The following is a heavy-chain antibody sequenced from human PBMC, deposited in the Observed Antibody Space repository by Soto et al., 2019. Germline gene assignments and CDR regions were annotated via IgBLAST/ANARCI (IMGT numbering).Heavy chain of an antibody. CDR1: GFTFDDYG. D-gene: IGHD3-10*01. V-gene: IGHV3-20*01. CDR2: INWNGGST. Sequence: GGSLRLSCVASGFTFDDYGMSWVRQAPGKGLEWVSGINWNGGSTGYADSVKGRFTISRDNAKNSLYLQMNSLRAEDTALYHCARDAEMWFGELGYWFDPWGQGTLVTVSS. CDR3: ARDAEMWFGELGYWFDP. J-gene: IGHJ5*02.